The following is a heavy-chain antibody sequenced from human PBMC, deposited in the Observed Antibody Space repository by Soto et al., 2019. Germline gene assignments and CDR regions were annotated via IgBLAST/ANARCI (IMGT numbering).Heavy chain of an antibody. CDR1: GGSMSRGDYY. D-gene: IGHD3-22*01. CDR3: ARHLITMIVVETWFDP. V-gene: IGHV4-30-4*01. J-gene: IGHJ5*02. CDR2: IYHTGST. Sequence: PSETLSLTCTVSGGSMSRGDYYWSWIRQPPGKGLEWIGFIYHTGSTYYSTSLKNRVAISVDTSKNQFSLKLSSVTAADTAVYYCARHLITMIVVETWFDPWGQGTLVTVSS.